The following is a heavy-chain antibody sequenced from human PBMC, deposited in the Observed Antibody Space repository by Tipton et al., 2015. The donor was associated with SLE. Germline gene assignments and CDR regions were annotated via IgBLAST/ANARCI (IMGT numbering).Heavy chain of an antibody. CDR2: VYSSGST. Sequence: LRLSCAVSGYSIGGGYYWGWIRQSPGKGLEWIGRVYSSGSTIYNPSIKSRITLSLDTSKNQFSLRVNSVTAADTAVYYCARGGGSYYDYWGQGTLVTVSS. CDR3: ARGGGSYYDY. CDR1: GYSIGGGYY. V-gene: IGHV4-38-2*01. J-gene: IGHJ4*02. D-gene: IGHD1-26*01.